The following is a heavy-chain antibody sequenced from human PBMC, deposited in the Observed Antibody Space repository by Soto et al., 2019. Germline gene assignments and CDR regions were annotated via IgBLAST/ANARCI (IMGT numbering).Heavy chain of an antibody. V-gene: IGHV1-69*06. J-gene: IGHJ6*02. CDR1: GGTLSNNA. CDR3: ARGCDDRGIVVVPAGIAWYYGMDV. Sequence: QVQLVQSGTEVKKPGSSVTVSCKASGGTLSNNAISWVRQAPGQGLEWMGGIIPLSATTNYAQKFQGRVTITADRSASTGNMELTRLTPEDTAVYYCARGCDDRGIVVVPAGIAWYYGMDVWGQGTTATVSS. CDR2: IIPLSATT. D-gene: IGHD2-2*01.